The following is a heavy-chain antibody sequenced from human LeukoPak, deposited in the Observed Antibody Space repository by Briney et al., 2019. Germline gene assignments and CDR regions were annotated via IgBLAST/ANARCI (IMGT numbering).Heavy chain of an antibody. CDR3: ARSGRWLQLGGDY. CDR1: GFTFSSYW. V-gene: IGHV3-7*01. J-gene: IGHJ4*02. Sequence: GGSLRLSCAASGFTFSSYWMSWVRQAPGKGLEWVANIKQDGSEKYYVDSVKGRFTISRDNAKNSLYLQMNSLRAEDTAVYHCARSGRWLQLGGDYWGQGTLVTVSS. D-gene: IGHD5-24*01. CDR2: IKQDGSEK.